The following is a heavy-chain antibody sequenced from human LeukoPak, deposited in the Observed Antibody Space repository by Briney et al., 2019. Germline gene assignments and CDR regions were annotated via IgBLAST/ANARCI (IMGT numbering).Heavy chain of an antibody. Sequence: PSETLSLTCTVSGGSISSYYWSWIRQPPGKGLEWIGYIYYSGSTNYNPSLKSRVTISVDTSKNQFSLKLSSVTAADTAVYYCARTIAVAGPYNWFDPWGQGTLVTVSP. CDR1: GGSISSYY. CDR2: IYYSGST. V-gene: IGHV4-59*01. J-gene: IGHJ5*02. CDR3: ARTIAVAGPYNWFDP. D-gene: IGHD6-19*01.